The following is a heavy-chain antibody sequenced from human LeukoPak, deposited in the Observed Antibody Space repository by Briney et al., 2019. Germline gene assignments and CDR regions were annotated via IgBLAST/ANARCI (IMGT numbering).Heavy chain of an antibody. Sequence: PGGSLRLSCAASGFTFSSYAMHWVRQAPGKGLEWVAVISYDGSNKYYADSVKGRFTISRDNSKNTLYLQMNSLRAEDTAVYYCARDSQTSDSSGLGGWFDPWGQGTLVTVSS. CDR2: ISYDGSNK. CDR1: GFTFSSYA. CDR3: ARDSQTSDSSGLGGWFDP. J-gene: IGHJ5*02. D-gene: IGHD3-22*01. V-gene: IGHV3-30*04.